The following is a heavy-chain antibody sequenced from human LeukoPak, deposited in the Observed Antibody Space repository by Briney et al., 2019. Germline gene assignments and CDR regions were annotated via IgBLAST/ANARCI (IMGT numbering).Heavy chain of an antibody. CDR2: IIPIFGTA. J-gene: IGHJ4*02. CDR1: GYTFTSYG. CDR3: ARIAAAGTKYYFDY. V-gene: IGHV1-69*06. Sequence: SVKVSCKASGYTFTSYGISWVRQAPGQGLEWMGGIIPIFGTANYAQKFQGRVTITADKSTSTAYMELSSLRSEDTAVYYCARIAAAGTKYYFDYWGQGTLVTVSS. D-gene: IGHD6-13*01.